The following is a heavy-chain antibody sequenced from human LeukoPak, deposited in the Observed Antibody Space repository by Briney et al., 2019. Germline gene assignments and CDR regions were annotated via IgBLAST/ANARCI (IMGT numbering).Heavy chain of an antibody. CDR2: ISYDGSNK. D-gene: IGHD3-16*02. J-gene: IGHJ4*02. CDR1: GFTFSTYA. Sequence: GGSLRLSCAASGFTFSTYAMHWVRQAPGKGLEWVAVISYDGSNKYYADSVKGRFTISRDNSKNTLYLQMNSLRAEDTAVYYCAKGYVWGSYRYSGIDYWGQGTLVTVSS. V-gene: IGHV3-30-3*01. CDR3: AKGYVWGSYRYSGIDY.